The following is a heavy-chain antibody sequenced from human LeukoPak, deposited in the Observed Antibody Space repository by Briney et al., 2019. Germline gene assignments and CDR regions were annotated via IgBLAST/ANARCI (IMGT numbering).Heavy chain of an antibody. Sequence: GGSLRLSCAASGFTFSSYGMNWVRQAPGKGLEWVSATSGSGSSPNYSDSVKGRFTISRDNSKNMLYLQMNSLRAEDTAVYYCAKTTGGNAYDYIDYWGQGTLVTVSS. V-gene: IGHV3-23*01. CDR3: AKTTGGNAYDYIDY. J-gene: IGHJ4*02. CDR1: GFTFSSYG. D-gene: IGHD4-23*01. CDR2: TSGSGSSP.